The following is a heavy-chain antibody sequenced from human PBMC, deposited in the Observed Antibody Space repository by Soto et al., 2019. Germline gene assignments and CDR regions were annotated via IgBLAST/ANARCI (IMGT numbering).Heavy chain of an antibody. CDR3: ASSGGLRGAPVRDAFDI. CDR2: ISAYNGNT. Sequence: QVQLVQSGAEVKQPGASVKVSCKASGYTFTSYGISWVRQAPGQGLEWMGWISAYNGNTNYAQKLQGRVTMTTDTSTSTAYMELKSLRSDDTAVYYCASSGGLRGAPVRDAFDIWGQGTMVTVSS. D-gene: IGHD6-19*01. V-gene: IGHV1-18*01. J-gene: IGHJ3*02. CDR1: GYTFTSYG.